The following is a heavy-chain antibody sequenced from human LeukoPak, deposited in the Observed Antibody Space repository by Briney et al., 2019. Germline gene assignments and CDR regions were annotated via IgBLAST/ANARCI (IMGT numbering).Heavy chain of an antibody. CDR2: IYIGDSDP. D-gene: IGHD3-3*01. J-gene: IGHJ2*01. CDR1: GYRFSTSW. CDR3: AKVKSFGCWFFDL. Sequence: GESLKISCQGSGYRFSTSWIAWVRQAPGKGLEWVGSIYIGDSDPRYSPSFQGHVTMSADKSVNTASLQWNSLQGSDTGIYYCAKVKSFGCWFFDLWGRGTLVAVSS. V-gene: IGHV5-51*01.